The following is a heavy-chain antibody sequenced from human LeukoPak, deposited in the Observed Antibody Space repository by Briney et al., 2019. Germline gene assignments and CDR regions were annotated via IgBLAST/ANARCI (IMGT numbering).Heavy chain of an antibody. Sequence: GGSLRLSCAASGFTLSSYIMNWVRQAPGKGLEWVSSISGSSSYIYYADSVKGRFTISRDNAKKSLFLQMNSLRAEATAVYYCARQLWFGELYTGYFDYWGQGTLVTVSS. CDR3: ARQLWFGELYTGYFDY. CDR1: GFTLSSYI. V-gene: IGHV3-21*01. D-gene: IGHD3-10*01. J-gene: IGHJ4*02. CDR2: ISGSSSYI.